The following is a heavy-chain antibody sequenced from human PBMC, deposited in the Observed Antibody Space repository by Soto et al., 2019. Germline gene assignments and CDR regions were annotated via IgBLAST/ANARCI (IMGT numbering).Heavy chain of an antibody. CDR1: GGSISSGGYY. CDR2: IYYSGSA. J-gene: IGHJ4*02. CDR3: AREGLWSPFDY. D-gene: IGHD3-10*01. V-gene: IGHV4-31*03. Sequence: SETLSLTCTVSGGSISSGGYYWSWIRQHPGKGLEWIGYIYYSGSAYYNPSLKSRVTISVDTSKNQFSLKLSSVTAADTAVYYCAREGLWSPFDYWGQGTLVTVSS.